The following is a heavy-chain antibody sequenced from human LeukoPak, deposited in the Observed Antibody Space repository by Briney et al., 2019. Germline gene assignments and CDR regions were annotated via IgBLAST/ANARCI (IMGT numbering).Heavy chain of an antibody. J-gene: IGHJ4*02. Sequence: ASVKVSCKASGYTFSGYYMHWVRQAPGQGLEWMGWINPNSGGTNYAQKFQGRVTMTRDTSISTAYMELSRLRSDDTAVYYCARGEAAAGTVDYWGQGTLVTVSS. D-gene: IGHD6-13*01. CDR1: GYTFSGYY. CDR3: ARGEAAAGTVDY. CDR2: INPNSGGT. V-gene: IGHV1-2*02.